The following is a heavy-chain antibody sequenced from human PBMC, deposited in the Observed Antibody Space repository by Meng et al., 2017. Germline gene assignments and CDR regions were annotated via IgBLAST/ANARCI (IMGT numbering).Heavy chain of an antibody. Sequence: VQWGGAGGGVFQPGRALGVSGAASGFTFGNAWMSWVRQAPGKGLEWVGRIKSKTDGGTTDYAAPVKGRFTISRDDSKNTLYLQMNSLKTEDTAVYYCTTDGNSDDYWGQGTLVTVSS. CDR3: TTDGNSDDY. J-gene: IGHJ4*02. CDR2: IKSKTDGGTT. D-gene: IGHD1-1*01. CDR1: GFTFGNAW. V-gene: IGHV3-15*01.